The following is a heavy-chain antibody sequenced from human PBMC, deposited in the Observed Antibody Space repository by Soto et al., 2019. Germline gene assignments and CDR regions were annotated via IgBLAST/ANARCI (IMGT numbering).Heavy chain of an antibody. J-gene: IGHJ3*02. D-gene: IGHD3-10*01. Sequence: GGSLRLSCAASGFTFSSYSMNWVRQAPGKGLEWVSSISSSSSYIYYADSVKGRFTISRDNAKNSLYLQMNSLRAEDTAVYYCARDLPDWLVRDDAFDIWGQGTMVTVSS. CDR2: ISSSSSYI. CDR3: ARDLPDWLVRDDAFDI. CDR1: GFTFSSYS. V-gene: IGHV3-21*01.